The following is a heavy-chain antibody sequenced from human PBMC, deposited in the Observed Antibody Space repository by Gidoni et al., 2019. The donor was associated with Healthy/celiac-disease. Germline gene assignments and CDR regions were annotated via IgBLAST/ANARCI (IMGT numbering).Heavy chain of an antibody. J-gene: IGHJ6*04. V-gene: IGHV1-69*01. CDR2: IIPIFGTA. D-gene: IGHD2-2*02. CDR3: ARATHIVVVPAAILDGMDV. CDR1: GCTFSSYA. Sequence: QVQLVQSGAEVKKPGSSVHVSCKASGCTFSSYAISWVRQAPGQGLEWMGGIIPIFGTANYAQKFKGRVTITADESTSTAYMELSSLRSEDTAVYYCARATHIVVVPAAILDGMDVWGKGTTVTVSS.